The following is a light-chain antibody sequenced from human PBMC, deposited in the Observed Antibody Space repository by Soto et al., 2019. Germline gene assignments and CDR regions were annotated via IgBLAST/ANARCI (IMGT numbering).Light chain of an antibody. J-gene: IGLJ3*02. CDR3: QTWGTGIGV. CDR2: LNSDGSH. V-gene: IGLV4-69*01. CDR1: SGHSSYA. Sequence: QLVLTQSPSASASLGASVKLTCTLSSGHSSYAIAWHQQQPEKGPRYLMRLNSDGSHTKGDGIPDRCSGSSSGAERYLTISSHQSEDEADYYCQTWGTGIGVFGGGTKLTVL.